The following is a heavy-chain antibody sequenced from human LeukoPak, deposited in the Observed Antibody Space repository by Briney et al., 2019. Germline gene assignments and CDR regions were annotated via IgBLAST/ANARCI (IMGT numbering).Heavy chain of an antibody. CDR1: GGSISSYY. V-gene: IGHV4-59*12. J-gene: IGHJ5*02. CDR3: ARRGYSYGYDNWFDP. CDR2: IYYSGST. D-gene: IGHD5-18*01. Sequence: SETLSLTCTVSGGSISSYYWSWIRQPPGKGLEWIGYIYYSGSTNYNPSLKSRVTISVDTSKNQFSLKLSSVTAADTAVYYCARRGYSYGYDNWFDPWGQGTLVTVSS.